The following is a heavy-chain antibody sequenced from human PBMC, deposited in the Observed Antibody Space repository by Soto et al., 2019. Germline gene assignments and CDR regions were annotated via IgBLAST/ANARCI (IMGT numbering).Heavy chain of an antibody. CDR2: IYPGDSDT. V-gene: IGHV5-51*01. CDR1: GYSFTSYW. J-gene: IGHJ4*02. CDR3: ARRPPGDWFNYYFDY. Sequence: GESLKISCKGSGYSFTSYWIGWVRQMPGKGLEWMGIIYPGDSDTRYSPSFQGQVTISADKSISTAYLQWSSLKASDTAMYYCARRPPGDWFNYYFDYCGQGTLVTVSS. D-gene: IGHD3-9*01.